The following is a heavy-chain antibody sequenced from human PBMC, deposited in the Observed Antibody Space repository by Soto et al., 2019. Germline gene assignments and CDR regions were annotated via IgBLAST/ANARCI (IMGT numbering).Heavy chain of an antibody. V-gene: IGHV3-7*01. CDR3: ARSLIDFPFDY. J-gene: IGHJ4*02. CDR1: GYTFTSYY. CDR2: IKQDGSEK. D-gene: IGHD3-9*01. Sequence: SCKASGYTFTSYYMHWVRQAPGKGLEWVANIKQDGSEKYYVDSVKGRFTISRDNAKNSLYLQMNSLRAEDTAVYYCARSLIDFPFDYWGQGTLVTVSS.